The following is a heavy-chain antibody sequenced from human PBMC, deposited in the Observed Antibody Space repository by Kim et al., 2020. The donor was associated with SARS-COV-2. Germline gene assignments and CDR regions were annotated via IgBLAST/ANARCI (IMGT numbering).Heavy chain of an antibody. V-gene: IGHV3-9*01. J-gene: IGHJ4*02. Sequence: SVKGRFTISRDNAKNSLYMQMNSLRAEDTALYYCAKDMAAAGTIYYCDYWGQGTLVTVSS. CDR3: AKDMAAAGTIYYCDY. D-gene: IGHD6-13*01.